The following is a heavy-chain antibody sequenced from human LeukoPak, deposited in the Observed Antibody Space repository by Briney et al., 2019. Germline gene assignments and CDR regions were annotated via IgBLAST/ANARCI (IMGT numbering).Heavy chain of an antibody. CDR2: ISYDGSNK. D-gene: IGHD2-15*01. CDR1: GFTFSSYG. CDR3: AKDRYCSGGSCYDY. J-gene: IGHJ4*02. Sequence: PGRSLRLSCAASGFTFSSYGMHWVRQAPGKGLEWVAVISYDGSNKYYADSVKGRFTISRDNSKNTLYLQMNSLRAEDTAVYYCAKDRYCSGGSCYDYWGQGTLVTVSS. V-gene: IGHV3-30*18.